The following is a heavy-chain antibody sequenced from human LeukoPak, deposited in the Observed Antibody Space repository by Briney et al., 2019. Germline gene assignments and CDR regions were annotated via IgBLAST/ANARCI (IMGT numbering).Heavy chain of an antibody. J-gene: IGHJ4*02. D-gene: IGHD6-19*01. CDR3: ARNSYTTGWNVFDS. CDR2: IWYDGSNK. Sequence: PGGSLRLSCAASGFSFSSYGMHWVRQAPGKGLEWVAVIWYDGSNKYYADSVKGRFTISRDNSKKTLYLQMNSLRAEDTAVYYCARNSYTTGWNVFDSWGQGTLVTVSS. V-gene: IGHV3-33*01. CDR1: GFSFSSYG.